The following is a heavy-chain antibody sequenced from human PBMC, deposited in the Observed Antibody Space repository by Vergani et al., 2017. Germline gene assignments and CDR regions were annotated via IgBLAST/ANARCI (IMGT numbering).Heavy chain of an antibody. Sequence: VQLQQWGAGLFNPSETLSLTCAVYGGSFSGYYWSCIRQPPGKGLEWIGEINHSGSTNYNPSLKSRVTISVDTSKNQFSLKLSSVTAADTAVYYCARAPNYYGSGSYPNWFDPWGQGTLVTVSS. CDR3: ARAPNYYGSGSYPNWFDP. J-gene: IGHJ5*02. D-gene: IGHD3-10*01. CDR2: INHSGST. V-gene: IGHV4-34*01. CDR1: GGSFSGYY.